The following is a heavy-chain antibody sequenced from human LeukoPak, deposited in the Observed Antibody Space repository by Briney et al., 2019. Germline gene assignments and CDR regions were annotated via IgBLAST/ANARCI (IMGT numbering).Heavy chain of an antibody. D-gene: IGHD3-10*02. Sequence: GGSLRLSCAASGFTFSSYEMNWVRQAPGKGLEWVSYISTSCSTIYYADSVKGRFTISRDNAKNSLYLQMNSLRAEDTAVYYCAELGITMIGGVWGKGTTVTISS. V-gene: IGHV3-48*03. CDR2: ISTSCSTI. J-gene: IGHJ6*04. CDR3: AELGITMIGGV. CDR1: GFTFSSYE.